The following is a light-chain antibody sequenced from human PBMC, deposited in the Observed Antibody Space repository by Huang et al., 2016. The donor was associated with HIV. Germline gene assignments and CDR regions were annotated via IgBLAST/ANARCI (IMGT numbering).Light chain of an antibody. CDR1: QSVSNK. V-gene: IGKV3-15*01. CDR3: QQYNNWPPDT. Sequence: EIVMTQSPATLSVSPGERATLSCRASQSVSNKLAWYQQKPGQAPRLLIYGASTRATGIPARFSCSGSGTEFTLTISSLQSEDFAVYYCQQYNNWPPDTFGQGTKLEI. CDR2: GAS. J-gene: IGKJ2*01.